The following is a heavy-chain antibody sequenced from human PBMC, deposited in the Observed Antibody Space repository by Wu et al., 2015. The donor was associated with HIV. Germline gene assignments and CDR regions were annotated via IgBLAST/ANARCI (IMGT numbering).Heavy chain of an antibody. D-gene: IGHD1-1*01. Sequence: QVQLVQSGAEMKKPGASVKVSCKTSGYTFIGYYMHWVRQAPGQGLEWMGGIIPMFGTPKYAQKFQGRVTITADESTSTAYMELSSLRSEDTAVYYCARETPTGNFDYWGQGTLVTVSS. CDR1: GYTFIGYY. J-gene: IGHJ4*02. V-gene: IGHV1-69*01. CDR3: ARETPTGNFDY. CDR2: IIPMFGTP.